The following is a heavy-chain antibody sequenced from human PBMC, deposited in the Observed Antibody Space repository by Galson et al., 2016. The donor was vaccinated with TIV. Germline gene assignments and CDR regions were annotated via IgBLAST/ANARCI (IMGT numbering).Heavy chain of an antibody. V-gene: IGHV4-31*03. CDR1: GGSINSGDYY. CDR3: AAGGFCSNNDCDYGGFDS. CDR2: IFHSGNT. D-gene: IGHD3-3*01. Sequence: TLSLTCSVSGGSINSGDYYWSWIRQHPGKGLEWIGYIFHSGNTYYNPSLKSRVSISVDKSKNQFSLKLSSATAADTAVYYCAAGGFCSNNDCDYGGFDSWGQGTLVTVSS. J-gene: IGHJ4*02.